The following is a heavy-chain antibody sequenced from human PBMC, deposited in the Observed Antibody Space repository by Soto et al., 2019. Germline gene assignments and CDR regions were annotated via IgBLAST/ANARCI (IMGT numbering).Heavy chain of an antibody. V-gene: IGHV3-48*02. Sequence: WGSLRLSCTASGFTFVSYSMNWVRQSPGKGLEWVSYISIRTETIYNADSVHGRCSFSRYNSRDTLYLQMKNLRDDDTAVYYCARDLYCYSVAEYWGDEARVTRSS. J-gene: IGHJ4*01. CDR3: ARDLYCYSVAEY. CDR2: ISIRTETI. CDR1: GFTFVSYS. D-gene: IGHD2-15*01.